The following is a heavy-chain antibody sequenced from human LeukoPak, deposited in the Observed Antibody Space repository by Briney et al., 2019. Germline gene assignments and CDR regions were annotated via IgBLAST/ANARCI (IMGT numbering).Heavy chain of an antibody. CDR3: AKGVTTFDS. CDR2: IHSSGNN. V-gene: IGHV4-59*01. J-gene: IGHJ4*02. CDR1: GGSISSYY. Sequence: SETLSLTCTVSGGSISSYYWSWIRQPPGKGLEWIGYIHSSGNNNYSPTLKSRLTVSVDTSKNQFSLKLTSVTAADTAVYFCAKGVTTFDSWGQGTLVTVSS. D-gene: IGHD4-17*01.